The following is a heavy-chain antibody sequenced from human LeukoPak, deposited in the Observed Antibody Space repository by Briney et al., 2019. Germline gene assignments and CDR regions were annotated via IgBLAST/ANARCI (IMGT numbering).Heavy chain of an antibody. CDR2: ISAYNGNT. J-gene: IGHJ4*02. CDR3: ARVYYDFWSGYSPLDY. CDR1: GYTFTSYG. Sequence: ASVKVSCKASGYTFTSYGISWVRQAPGQGLEWMGWISAYNGNTNYAQKLQGRVTKTTDTSTSTAYMELRSLRSDDTAVYYCARVYYDFWSGYSPLDYWGQGTLVTVSS. V-gene: IGHV1-18*01. D-gene: IGHD3-3*01.